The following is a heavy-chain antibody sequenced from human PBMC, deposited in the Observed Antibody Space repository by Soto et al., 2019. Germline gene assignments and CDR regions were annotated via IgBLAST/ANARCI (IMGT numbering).Heavy chain of an antibody. CDR3: ARVADGDYGDAFDI. Sequence: QVQLVESGGSVVQPGRSLRLSCAASGFTFTSDGMHWVRQAPGKGLEWVAVIWYDGSNKYYADSVKGRFTISRDNSKNTLYLQMNRLRAEDTALYYCARVADGDYGDAFDIWGQGTMVTVSS. CDR1: GFTFTSDG. D-gene: IGHD4-17*01. V-gene: IGHV3-33*01. J-gene: IGHJ3*02. CDR2: IWYDGSNK.